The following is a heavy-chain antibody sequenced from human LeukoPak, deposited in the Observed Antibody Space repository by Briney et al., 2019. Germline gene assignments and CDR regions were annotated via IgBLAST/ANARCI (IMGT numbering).Heavy chain of an antibody. CDR3: AGGVISYYFDY. V-gene: IGHV3-30*03. CDR1: GFTFSSYG. CDR2: ISYDGSNK. Sequence: GGSLRLSCAASGFTFSSYGMHWVRQAPGKWLEWVAVISYDGSNKYYADSVKGRFTISRDNSKNTLYLQMNSLRAEDTAVYYCAGGVISYYFDYWGQGTLVTVSS. D-gene: IGHD3-16*02. J-gene: IGHJ4*02.